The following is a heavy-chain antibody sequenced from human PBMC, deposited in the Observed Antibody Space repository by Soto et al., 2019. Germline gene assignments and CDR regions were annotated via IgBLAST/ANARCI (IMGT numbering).Heavy chain of an antibody. Sequence: GGSLRLSCAASGFTFSSYSMNWVRQAPGRGLEWVSYISSSSSTIYYADSVKGRFTISRDNAKNSLYLQMNSLRDEDTAVYYCANNWNPDYYYYYGMDVWGQGTTVTV. V-gene: IGHV3-48*02. J-gene: IGHJ6*02. D-gene: IGHD1-1*01. CDR1: GFTFSSYS. CDR3: ANNWNPDYYYYYGMDV. CDR2: ISSSSSTI.